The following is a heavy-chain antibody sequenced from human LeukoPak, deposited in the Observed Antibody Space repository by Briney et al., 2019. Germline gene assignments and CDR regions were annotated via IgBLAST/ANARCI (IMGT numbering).Heavy chain of an antibody. J-gene: IGHJ4*02. Sequence: PSQTLSLTCTVSGGSISSGGYYWSWIRQHPGKGLEWIANIFYSGSTYYNPSLKSRVTISVDTSKSQFSLRLSPVTAADTAVYYCARFSVSYYERSGYYFDYWGQGTLVTVSS. CDR2: IFYSGST. CDR1: GGSISSGGYY. CDR3: ARFSVSYYERSGYYFDY. V-gene: IGHV4-31*03. D-gene: IGHD3-22*01.